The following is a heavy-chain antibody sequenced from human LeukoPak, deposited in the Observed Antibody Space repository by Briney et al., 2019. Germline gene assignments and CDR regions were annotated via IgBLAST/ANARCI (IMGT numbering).Heavy chain of an antibody. CDR3: ARDQGDGYNPDY. D-gene: IGHD5-24*01. CDR1: GFTLNSYW. Sequence: GGSLRLSCVASGFTLNSYWMHWVRQAPGKGLVWVSRINSDESSTSYADSVKGRFTISRDNAKNTLYLQMNSLRAEDTAVYYCARDQGDGYNPDYWGQGTLVTVSS. J-gene: IGHJ4*02. CDR2: INSDESST. V-gene: IGHV3-74*01.